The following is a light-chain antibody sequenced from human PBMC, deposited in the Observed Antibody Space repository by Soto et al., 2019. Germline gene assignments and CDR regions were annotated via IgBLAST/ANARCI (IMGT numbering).Light chain of an antibody. CDR3: QQADSFPIT. CDR1: QSVRSN. J-gene: IGKJ5*01. V-gene: IGKV3-15*01. CDR2: GAS. Sequence: EMVMTQSPATLSVSPGERATLSCRASQSVRSNLAWYQQKPGQAPRLLIYGASTRATGIPARFSGGGSGTEFSLTISSLQSEDFATYYCQQADSFPITFGQGTRLEI.